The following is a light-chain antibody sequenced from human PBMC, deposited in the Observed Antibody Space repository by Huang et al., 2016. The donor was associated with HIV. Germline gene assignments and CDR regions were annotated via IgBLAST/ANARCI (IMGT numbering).Light chain of an antibody. CDR1: QEIRSY. V-gene: IGKV1-33*01. J-gene: IGKJ2*01. Sequence: IQMTQSPASLSAYVGDRVTISCQANQEIRSYLNWCQQKPGKAPRLRIYGAYNLQAGVSVRFSGNGSGTDFTITISSLQSEDIATYFCQQYDSLYTFGQGTRLEIK. CDR3: QQYDSLYT. CDR2: GAY.